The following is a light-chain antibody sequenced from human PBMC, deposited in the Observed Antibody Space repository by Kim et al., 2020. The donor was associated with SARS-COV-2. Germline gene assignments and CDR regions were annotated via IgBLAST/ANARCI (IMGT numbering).Light chain of an antibody. Sequence: GARVAVTCRTSQGIYNHLAWYQQKPGKAPKLLIFAASTLQSGVPSRFSGSGSGTEFTLTVSSLQPEDFAIYYCQQLNTYPWTFGQGTKVDIK. J-gene: IGKJ1*01. V-gene: IGKV1-9*01. CDR1: QGIYNH. CDR2: AAS. CDR3: QQLNTYPWT.